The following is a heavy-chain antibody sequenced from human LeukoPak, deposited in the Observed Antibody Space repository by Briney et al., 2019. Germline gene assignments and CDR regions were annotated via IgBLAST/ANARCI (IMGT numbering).Heavy chain of an antibody. CDR3: AREVGGAASRTVDY. D-gene: IGHD6-13*01. Sequence: SETLSLTCTVSGGSISSYYRSWIRQPPGKGLEWIGRIYTSGSTNYNPSLKSRVTMSVDTSKNQFSLKLSSVTAADTAVYYCAREVGGAASRTVDYWGQGTLVTVSS. J-gene: IGHJ4*02. CDR2: IYTSGST. V-gene: IGHV4-4*07. CDR1: GGSISSYY.